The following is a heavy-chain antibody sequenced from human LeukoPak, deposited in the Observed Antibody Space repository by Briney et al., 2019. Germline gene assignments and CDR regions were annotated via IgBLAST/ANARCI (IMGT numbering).Heavy chain of an antibody. D-gene: IGHD5-18*01. CDR1: GYTFTGYY. Sequence: ASVKVSCKASGYTFTGYYMHWVRQAPGQGLEWMGWINPNSGGTNYAQKFQGRVTMTRDTSISTAYMELSRLRSGDTAVYYCARDRGTAMVFGDYWGQGTLVTVSS. CDR2: INPNSGGT. CDR3: ARDRGTAMVFGDY. J-gene: IGHJ4*02. V-gene: IGHV1-2*02.